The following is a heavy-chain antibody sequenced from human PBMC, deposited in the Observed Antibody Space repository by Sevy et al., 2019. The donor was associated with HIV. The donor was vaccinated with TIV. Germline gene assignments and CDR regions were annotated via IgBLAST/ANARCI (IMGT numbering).Heavy chain of an antibody. J-gene: IGHJ3*01. CDR1: GFTFDDYA. CDR3: AKGAGQWLGDAFDV. CDR2: LSWNSGTI. Sequence: GGSLRLSCAASGFTFDDYAIHWVRQAPGKGLEWVSGLSWNSGTIDYADSVKGRFTISRDNAKKSLYLQMNSLRTEDTALYYCAKGAGQWLGDAFDVWGRGTMVTVSS. D-gene: IGHD6-19*01. V-gene: IGHV3-9*01.